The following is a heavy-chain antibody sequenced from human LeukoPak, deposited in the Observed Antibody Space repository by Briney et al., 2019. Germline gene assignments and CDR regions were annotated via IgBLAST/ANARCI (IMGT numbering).Heavy chain of an antibody. J-gene: IGHJ4*02. CDR2: IYPGDSDT. D-gene: IGHD6-13*01. Sequence: GESLKISCKASGDTFTNYWIAWVRQMPGEGLEWMGIIYPGDSDTRYSPSVEGQVTISVDKSISTAFLQWSSLKASDTAMYYCARGGVFSSSWFAYFDYWGQGTLVTVSS. CDR3: ARGGVFSSSWFAYFDY. V-gene: IGHV5-51*01. CDR1: GDTFTNYW.